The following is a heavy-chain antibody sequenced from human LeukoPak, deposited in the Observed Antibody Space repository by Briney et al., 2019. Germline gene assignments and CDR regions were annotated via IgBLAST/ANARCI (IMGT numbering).Heavy chain of an antibody. CDR2: ISGSGGST. D-gene: IGHD3-22*01. J-gene: IGHJ4*02. Sequence: QRGGSLRLSCAASGFTFSSHAMSWVRQAPGKGLEWVSVISGSGGSTYYADSVKGRFTISRDNSKNTLYLQMNSLRAEDTAVYYCAKSPSYYYDSSGSDYWGQGTLVTVSS. CDR1: GFTFSSHA. CDR3: AKSPSYYYDSSGSDY. V-gene: IGHV3-23*01.